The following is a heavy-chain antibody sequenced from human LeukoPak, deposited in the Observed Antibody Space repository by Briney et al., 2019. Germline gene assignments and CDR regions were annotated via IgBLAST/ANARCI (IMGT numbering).Heavy chain of an antibody. CDR1: GGSISSYY. V-gene: IGHV4-59*01. D-gene: IGHD3-3*01. CDR3: AARTYYDFWSGYDNWFDP. CDR2: IYYSGST. J-gene: IGHJ5*02. Sequence: SETLSLTCTVSGGSISSYYWSWIRQPPGKGLEWIGYIYYSGSTNYNPPLKSRVTISVDTSKNQFSLKLSSVTAADTAVYYCAARTYYDFWSGYDNWFDPWGQGTLVTVSS.